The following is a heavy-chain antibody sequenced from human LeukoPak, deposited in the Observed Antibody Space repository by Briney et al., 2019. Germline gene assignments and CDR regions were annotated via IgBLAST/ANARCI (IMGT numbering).Heavy chain of an antibody. CDR3: ATYHAIRPYCFDY. CDR2: FDPEDGET. D-gene: IGHD2-8*01. CDR1: GYTLTELS. J-gene: IGHJ4*02. V-gene: IGHV1-24*01. Sequence: ASVKVSCKVSGYTLTELSMHSVRQAPGKGLEWMGGFDPEDGETIYAQKSQGRVTMTEDTSTDTAYMELSSLRSEDTAVYSCATYHAIRPYCFDYWGQGTLVTVSS.